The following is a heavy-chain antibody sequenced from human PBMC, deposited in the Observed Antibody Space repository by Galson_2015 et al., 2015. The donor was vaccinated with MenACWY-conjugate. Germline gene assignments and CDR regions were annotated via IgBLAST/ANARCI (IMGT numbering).Heavy chain of an antibody. D-gene: IGHD2-15*01. J-gene: IGHJ3*01. CDR2: ISSTGSYI. Sequence: SLRLSCAASGFTFSTYSINWVRRAPGKGLEWVSSISSTGSYIYYADSVKGRFTISRDNARNSVYLQMNSLRAEDTAVYYCARTGGYRFGDAFDFWGQGTMVTVSS. CDR3: ARTGGYRFGDAFDF. V-gene: IGHV3-21*01. CDR1: GFTFSTYS.